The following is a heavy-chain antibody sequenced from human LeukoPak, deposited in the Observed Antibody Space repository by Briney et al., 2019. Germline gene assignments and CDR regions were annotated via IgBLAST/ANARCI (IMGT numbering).Heavy chain of an antibody. CDR2: INPNSGGT. CDR1: GYTFTGYY. CDR3: ATGYCSSTSCLLFDY. Sequence: ASVKVSCKASGYTFTGYYMHWVRQAPGQGLEWMGWINPNSGGTNYAQKFQGRVTMTRDTSISTAYMELSRLRSDDTAVYYCATGYCSSTSCLLFDYWGQGTLVTVSS. V-gene: IGHV1-2*02. J-gene: IGHJ4*02. D-gene: IGHD2-2*01.